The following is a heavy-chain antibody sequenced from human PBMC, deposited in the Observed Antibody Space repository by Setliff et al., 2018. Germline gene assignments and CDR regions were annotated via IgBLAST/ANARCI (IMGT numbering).Heavy chain of an antibody. CDR1: GASITSYY. CDR2: VHFGGDT. V-gene: IGHV4-59*01. J-gene: IGHJ6*03. Sequence: SETLSLTCSVSGASITSYYWSWIRQPPGKGLEWIGFVHFGGDTNYNPSLKSRVTISGDTSQNYFSLKLTSVTEADTAVYYCARGPPGYYYYMNVWGQGTTVTVSS. CDR3: ARGPPGYYYYMNV.